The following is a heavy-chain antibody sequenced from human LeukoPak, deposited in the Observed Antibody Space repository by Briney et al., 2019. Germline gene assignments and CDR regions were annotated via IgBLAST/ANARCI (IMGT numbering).Heavy chain of an antibody. V-gene: IGHV3-30*02. CDR3: AKEGGDTGLDAFDT. D-gene: IGHD2-21*02. J-gene: IGHJ3*02. CDR1: GFTFDDYA. Sequence: GGSLRLSCVASGFTFDDYALHWIRQAPDKGLEGVAVIWYDGSNKNYVDSVKGRFTISRDNAKNKLYLQMNSLRGEDTAVYYCAKEGGDTGLDAFDTWGQGTMVTVSS. CDR2: IWYDGSNK.